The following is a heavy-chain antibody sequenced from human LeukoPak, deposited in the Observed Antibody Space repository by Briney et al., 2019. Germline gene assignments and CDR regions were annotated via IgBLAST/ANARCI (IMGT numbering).Heavy chain of an antibody. CDR2: IKEDGTEK. J-gene: IGHJ4*02. D-gene: IGHD2-2*01. V-gene: IGHV3-7*04. Sequence: GGSLRLSCAASGFTFSRYWMSWVRQAPGKGPEWVANIKEDGTEKYYVDSVKGRFTVSRDSAKNSLYLQMNSVSPEDTAVYYCARVRYCDSTSCYFADYWGQGTLVTVSS. CDR1: GFTFSRYW. CDR3: ARVRYCDSTSCYFADY.